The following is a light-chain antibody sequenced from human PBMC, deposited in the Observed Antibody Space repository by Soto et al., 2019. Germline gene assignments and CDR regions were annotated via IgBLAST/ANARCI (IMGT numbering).Light chain of an antibody. Sequence: DIQMTQSPSTLSASVGDSVTITCRASQSISPWLAWYQQKPGKAPTLLIYKASSLEGGVPSRFSGSGSGTDFHITISSLQPDDFATDYCQQYNTYPLTFGGGTTVEIK. V-gene: IGKV1-5*03. CDR2: KAS. CDR3: QQYNTYPLT. CDR1: QSISPW. J-gene: IGKJ4*01.